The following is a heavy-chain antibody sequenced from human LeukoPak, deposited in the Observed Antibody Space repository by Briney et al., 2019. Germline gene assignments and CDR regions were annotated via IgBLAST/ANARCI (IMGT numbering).Heavy chain of an antibody. CDR3: AKSRGYSNTSPFDY. V-gene: IGHV3-23*01. D-gene: IGHD5-12*01. Sequence: WGSQTLSCAASGFTFSTYAMSWVRQAPGQGLEWVSGISGSGGNTYYADPVKGRFTIFRDNSSNTLYLQMNSLTAEDTALYYCAKSRGYSNTSPFDYWGQGTLVAVTS. CDR1: GFTFSTYA. CDR2: ISGSGGNT. J-gene: IGHJ4*02.